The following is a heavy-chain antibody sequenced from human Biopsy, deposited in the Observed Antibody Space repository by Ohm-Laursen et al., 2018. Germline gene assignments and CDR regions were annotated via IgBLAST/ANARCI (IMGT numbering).Heavy chain of an antibody. CDR2: SRNKANSYTS. CDR1: GFTFGDAW. V-gene: IGHV3-72*01. D-gene: IGHD2-15*01. J-gene: IGHJ4*02. CDR3: ARMFARPGACSGGTCYPGDDY. Sequence: GTLSLTCAASGFTFGDAWMSWIRQAPGKGLEWVGRSRNKANSYTSVYAASVKGRFTISRDESETSMFLQMSGLKTEDTAVYYCARMFARPGACSGGTCYPGDDYWGQGTLVTVSS.